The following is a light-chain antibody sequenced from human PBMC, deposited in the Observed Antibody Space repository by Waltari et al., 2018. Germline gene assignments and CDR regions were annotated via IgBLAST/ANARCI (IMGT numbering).Light chain of an antibody. Sequence: QSALTQPASVSGSPGQSITISCTGPSSDVGGYNYVSWYQQHPGKAPKLMIYEVSNRPSGVSNRFSGSKSGNTASLTISGLQAEDEADYYCSSYTSSREYVFGTGTKVTVL. J-gene: IGLJ1*01. CDR3: SSYTSSREYV. CDR1: SSDVGGYNY. CDR2: EVS. V-gene: IGLV2-14*01.